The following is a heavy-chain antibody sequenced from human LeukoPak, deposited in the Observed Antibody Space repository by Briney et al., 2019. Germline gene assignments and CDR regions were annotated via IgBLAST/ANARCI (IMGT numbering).Heavy chain of an antibody. Sequence: PSETLSLTCTVSGGSISSYYWSWIRQPAGKGLEWIGRIYTSGSTNYNPSLKSRVTMSVDTSKNQFSLKLSSVTAADTAVYYCARVTYSSSSMSVDGFDIWGQGTRVTVSS. CDR1: GGSISSYY. CDR2: IYTSGST. D-gene: IGHD6-6*01. V-gene: IGHV4-4*07. J-gene: IGHJ3*02. CDR3: ARVTYSSSSMSVDGFDI.